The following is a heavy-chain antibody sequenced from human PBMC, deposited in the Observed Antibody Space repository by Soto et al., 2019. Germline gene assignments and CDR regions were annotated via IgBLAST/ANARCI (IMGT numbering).Heavy chain of an antibody. J-gene: IGHJ4*02. D-gene: IGHD3-10*01. Sequence: GGALRLSCEASGFTFSSYGMHWVRQAPGKGLEWVAVIWYDGSNKYYADSVKGRFTISRDNSKNTLYLQMNSLRAEDTAVYYCARGGYYYGSGSYYYYFDYWGQGTLVTVSS. CDR3: ARGGYYYGSGSYYYYFDY. CDR2: IWYDGSNK. V-gene: IGHV3-33*01. CDR1: GFTFSSYG.